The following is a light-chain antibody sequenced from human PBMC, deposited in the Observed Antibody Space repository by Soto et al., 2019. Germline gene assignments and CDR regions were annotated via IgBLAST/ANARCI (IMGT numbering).Light chain of an antibody. V-gene: IGKV1-5*03. Sequence: IHMTQSPSTLSASIWDRITITCRASQNIDAWLAWYQQKPGKAPKVLIYKASSLESGVPSRFSGSGSGTEFTLTISSLQPDDSATYYCQRYNTYPLTFGGGTKVDIK. J-gene: IGKJ4*01. CDR2: KAS. CDR3: QRYNTYPLT. CDR1: QNIDAW.